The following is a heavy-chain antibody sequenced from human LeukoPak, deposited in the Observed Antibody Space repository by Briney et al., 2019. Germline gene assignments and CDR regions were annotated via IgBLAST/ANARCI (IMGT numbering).Heavy chain of an antibody. D-gene: IGHD6-19*01. V-gene: IGHV3-23*01. Sequence: PGGSLRLSCAASGFTFSSYAMSWVRQAPGKGLEWVSAISGSGGSTYYADSVKGRFTISRDNSKSTLYLQMNSLRAEDTAVYYCAKGGSGWSRQTLDYWGQGTLVTVSS. CDR2: ISGSGGST. CDR3: AKGGSGWSRQTLDY. CDR1: GFTFSSYA. J-gene: IGHJ4*02.